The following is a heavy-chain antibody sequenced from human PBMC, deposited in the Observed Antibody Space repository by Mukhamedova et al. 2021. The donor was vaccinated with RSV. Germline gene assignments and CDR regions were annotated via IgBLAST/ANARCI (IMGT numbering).Heavy chain of an antibody. CDR3: AKPNGPGVGTHFDY. CDR2: SGGSST. D-gene: IGHD4-23*01. Sequence: SGGSSTYYADSVKGRFTISRDNSKNTLYLQMNSLRAEDTAVYYCAKPNGPGVGTHFDYWGQGTLVTVSS. V-gene: IGHV3-23*03. J-gene: IGHJ4*02.